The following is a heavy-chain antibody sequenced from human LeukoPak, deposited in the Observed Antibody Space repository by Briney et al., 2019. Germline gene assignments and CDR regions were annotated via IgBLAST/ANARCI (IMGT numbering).Heavy chain of an antibody. D-gene: IGHD3-9*01. J-gene: IGHJ4*02. CDR2: ISYDGSNK. CDR1: GFTFSSYA. V-gene: IGHV3-30*04. Sequence: PGRSLRLSCAASGFTFSSYAMHWVRQAPGKGLEWVAVISYDGSNKYYADSVKGRFTISRDNSENTLYLQMNSLRAEDTAVYYCARGNDILTGYGRSYWGQGTLVTVSS. CDR3: ARGNDILTGYGRSY.